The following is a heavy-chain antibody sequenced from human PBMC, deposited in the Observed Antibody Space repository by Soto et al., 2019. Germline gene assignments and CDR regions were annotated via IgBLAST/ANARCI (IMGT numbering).Heavy chain of an antibody. V-gene: IGHV3-23*01. J-gene: IGHJ4*02. CDR2: ISVTVSGT. CDR1: GFTFSSYD. CDR3: ARTTTTKSRDY. D-gene: IGHD4-17*01. Sequence: EVQLLESGGGLVQPGGSLGLSCAASGFTFSSYDMSWVRQAPGKGLEYVSSISVTVSGTYYADSVKGRFTISRDNSKNTLYLQMNSLRVEDTAVYYCARTTTTKSRDYWGQGTLVTVSS.